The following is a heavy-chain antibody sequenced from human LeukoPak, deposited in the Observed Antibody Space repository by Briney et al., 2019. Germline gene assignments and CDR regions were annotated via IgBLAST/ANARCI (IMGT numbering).Heavy chain of an antibody. CDR1: GFTINRHA. D-gene: IGHD6-19*01. Sequence: GGSLRLSCAASGFTINRHAIHWVRQAPSEGLEWVALISYDGTHKDYADSVKGRFTISRDNSKNTLYLQMNSLRAEDTAMYYCAKTYSTGWSGYFDYWGQGTLVIVSS. V-gene: IGHV3-30-3*02. CDR2: ISYDGTHK. J-gene: IGHJ4*02. CDR3: AKTYSTGWSGYFDY.